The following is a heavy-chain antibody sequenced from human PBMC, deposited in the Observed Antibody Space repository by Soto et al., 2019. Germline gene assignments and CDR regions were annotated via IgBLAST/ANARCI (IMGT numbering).Heavy chain of an antibody. Sequence: ILSCVVTRIPSIGYWMSWVRQAPGRGLEWVATIRQDGGQMYYVDSVKGRFTISRDRAKNSLYLQMNSLTVEDTALYYCSTAGGYWGQGILVTVSS. CDR3: STAGGY. V-gene: IGHV3-7*05. D-gene: IGHD2-8*02. CDR1: RIPSIGYW. CDR2: IRQDGGQM. J-gene: IGHJ4*02.